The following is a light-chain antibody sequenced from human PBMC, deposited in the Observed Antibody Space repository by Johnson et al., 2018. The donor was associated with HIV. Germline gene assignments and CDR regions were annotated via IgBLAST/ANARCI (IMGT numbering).Light chain of an antibody. CDR2: ENN. J-gene: IGLJ1*01. CDR3: GTWDSSLSVYV. Sequence: QSVLTQPPSVSAAPGQKVTISCSGSNSNIGNNYVSWYRQLPGTAPKLLIYENNKRPSGIPDRFSGSKSGTSATLGITGLQTGDEADYYCGTWDSSLSVYVFSTGTKGTVL. V-gene: IGLV1-51*02. CDR1: NSNIGNNY.